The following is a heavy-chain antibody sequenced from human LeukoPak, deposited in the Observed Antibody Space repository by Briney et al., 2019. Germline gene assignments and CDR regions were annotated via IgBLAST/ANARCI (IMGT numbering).Heavy chain of an antibody. CDR3: ARRHGRCSDGSCYYPDY. V-gene: IGHV1-8*01. Sequence: ASVKVSCKASGYTFTSYDINWVRQATGQGLEWMGWMNPNSGNTGYAQTFQGRVTMTRNSSITTAYMELNSLRSEDTAVYYCARRHGRCSDGSCYYPDYWGQGTLVTVSS. CDR1: GYTFTSYD. D-gene: IGHD2-15*01. J-gene: IGHJ4*02. CDR2: MNPNSGNT.